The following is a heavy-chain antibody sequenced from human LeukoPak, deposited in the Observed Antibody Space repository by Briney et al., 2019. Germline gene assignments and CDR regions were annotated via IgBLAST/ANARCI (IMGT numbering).Heavy chain of an antibody. V-gene: IGHV4-34*01. CDR2: INHSGST. Sequence: KPSETLSLTCAVYGGSFSGYYWSWIRQPPGKGLEWIGEINHSGSTNYNPSLKSRVTISVDTSKNQFSLKLSSVTAADTAVYYCARWPWGTRGVPSGRTTHPKAYYYYGMDVWGQGTTVTVSS. CDR3: ARWPWGTRGVPSGRTTHPKAYYYYGMDV. D-gene: IGHD4-23*01. CDR1: GGSFSGYY. J-gene: IGHJ6*02.